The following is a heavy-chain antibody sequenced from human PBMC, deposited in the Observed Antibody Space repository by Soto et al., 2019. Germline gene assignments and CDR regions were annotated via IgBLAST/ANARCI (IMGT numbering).Heavy chain of an antibody. CDR2: ISSSSSII. CDR1: GFTFSTFP. D-gene: IGHD3-16*01. J-gene: IGHJ4*02. V-gene: IGHV3-48*02. Sequence: EVQLVESGGGLVQSGGSLRLSCVVSGFTFSTFPMYWVRQAPGKGLEWVSYISSSSSIIYYADSVKGRFTISRDNAENSLFLQMSSLRDEDTAVYYCAREWGRQNFDYWGQGTLVTVSS. CDR3: AREWGRQNFDY.